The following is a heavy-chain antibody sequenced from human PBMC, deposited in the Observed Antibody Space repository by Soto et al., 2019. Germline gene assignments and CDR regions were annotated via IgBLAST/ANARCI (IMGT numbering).Heavy chain of an antibody. Sequence: ASVKVSCKASGGTFSSYAISWVRQAPGQGLEWMGGIIPIFGTANYAQKFQGRVTITADESTSTAYMELSGLRSEDTAVYYCARDTSGVVAGNFEYWGQGTLVTVSS. D-gene: IGHD6-19*01. CDR3: ARDTSGVVAGNFEY. J-gene: IGHJ4*02. CDR1: GGTFSSYA. V-gene: IGHV1-69*13. CDR2: IIPIFGTA.